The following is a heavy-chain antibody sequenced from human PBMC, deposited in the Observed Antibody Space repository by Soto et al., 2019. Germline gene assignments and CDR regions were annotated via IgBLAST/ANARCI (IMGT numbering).Heavy chain of an antibody. CDR3: ARGLISGALFDY. V-gene: IGHV4-30-4*01. J-gene: IGHJ4*02. D-gene: IGHD5-12*01. CDR2: IYYSGST. CDR1: GGSISSGDYY. Sequence: SETLSLTCTVSGGSISSGDYYWSWIRQPPGKGLEWIGYIYYSGSTYYNPSLKSRVTISVDTSKNQFSLKLSSVTAADTAVYYCARGLISGALFDYWGQGTLVTVSS.